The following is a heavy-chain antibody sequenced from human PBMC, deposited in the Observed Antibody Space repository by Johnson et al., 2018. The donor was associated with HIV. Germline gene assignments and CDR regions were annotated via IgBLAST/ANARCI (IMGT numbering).Heavy chain of an antibody. CDR3: ARRTVTALFDI. CDR1: GFTFSSYD. J-gene: IGHJ3*02. Sequence: VQVVESGGGVVRPGGSLRLSCAASGFTFSSYDMHWVRQATGKGLEWVSSIGTAGDTYYPGSVKGRFTISRDNAKNSLNLQMNSLRDEDTAVYYCARRTVTALFDIWGHGTLVTVSS. CDR2: IGTAGDT. V-gene: IGHV3-13*01. D-gene: IGHD4-17*01.